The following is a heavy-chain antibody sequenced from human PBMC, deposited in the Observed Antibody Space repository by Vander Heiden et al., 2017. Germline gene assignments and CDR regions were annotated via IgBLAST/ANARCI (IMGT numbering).Heavy chain of an antibody. D-gene: IGHD3-22*01. V-gene: IGHV4-59*01. CDR3: ARGPTYYYDSSGYSGGWFDP. Sequence: QVQLQESGPGLVKPSETLSLTCSVPGGSISSYSWSWIRQPPGKGLEWIGYIYYSGSTNYNPSLKSRVTISVDTSKNQFSLKLSSVTAADTAVYYCARGPTYYYDSSGYSGGWFDPWGQGTLVTVSS. J-gene: IGHJ5*02. CDR1: GGSISSYS. CDR2: IYYSGST.